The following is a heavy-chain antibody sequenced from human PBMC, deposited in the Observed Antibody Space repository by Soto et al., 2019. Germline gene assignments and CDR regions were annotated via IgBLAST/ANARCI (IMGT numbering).Heavy chain of an antibody. V-gene: IGHV3-30*03. CDR1: GFTVSTYG. CDR2: ISRDGGTK. J-gene: IGHJ4*02. Sequence: QVQLVESGGGVVQPGRSLRLSCAVSGFTVSTYGMHWVRQAPGKGLEWVAVISRDGGTKYYADSVKGRFTISRDNSRNTLFLEMNSLRGDDMAVYYYTGECASGYWGQGTLVTVSS. D-gene: IGHD7-27*01. CDR3: TGECASGY.